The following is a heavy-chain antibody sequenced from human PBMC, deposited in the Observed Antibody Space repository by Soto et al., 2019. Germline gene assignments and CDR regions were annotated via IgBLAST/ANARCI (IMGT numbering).Heavy chain of an antibody. CDR3: ARGGRYYDSRGYYDGVDY. CDR2: IYYSRST. Sequence: SETLSLTCIVSGGSISRSPYYWGWFRQPPGKGLEWIGYIYYSRSTPYNPSLQSRVIMSVDTSKNQSSLNLSSLRSDDTAVDYCARGGRYYDSRGYYDGVDYWGQGTLVTVSS. D-gene: IGHD3-22*01. CDR1: GGSISRSPYY. J-gene: IGHJ4*02. V-gene: IGHV4-39*07.